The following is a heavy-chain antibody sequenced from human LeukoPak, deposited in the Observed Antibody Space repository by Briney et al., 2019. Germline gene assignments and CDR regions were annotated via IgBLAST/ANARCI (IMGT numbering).Heavy chain of an antibody. J-gene: IGHJ6*02. CDR3: ARDSFDWDGYYGMDV. D-gene: IGHD3-9*01. CDR2: VAYSGGT. CDR1: GGSINRYY. Sequence: SETLSLTCTVSGGSINRYYWSWIRQPPGKGLEWIGYVAYSGGTNYNPSLKSRVIMSVDTSKNQFSLKLSSVTAADTAVYYCARDSFDWDGYYGMDVWGQGTTVTVSS. V-gene: IGHV4-59*01.